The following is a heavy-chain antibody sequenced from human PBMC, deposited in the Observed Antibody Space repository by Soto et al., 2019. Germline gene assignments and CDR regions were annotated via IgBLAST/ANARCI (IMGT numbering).Heavy chain of an antibody. V-gene: IGHV3-11*06. CDR3: ARDLILWEGSVYV. Sequence: GGSLRLSCAASGFTFSDYYMSWIRQAPGKGLEWVSYISSSSSYTNYADSVKGRFIISRDNAKNSLYLQMNSLRAEDTAVYYCARDLILWEGSVYVWGQGTTVTVSS. J-gene: IGHJ6*02. CDR1: GFTFSDYY. CDR2: ISSSSSYT. D-gene: IGHD1-26*01.